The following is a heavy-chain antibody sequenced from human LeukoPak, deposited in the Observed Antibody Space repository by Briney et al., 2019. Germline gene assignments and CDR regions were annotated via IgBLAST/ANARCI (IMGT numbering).Heavy chain of an antibody. Sequence: SVKVSCKASGFTFTSSAMQWVRQARGQRLEWIGWIVVGSGNTNYAQKFQERVTITRDMSTSTAYMELSSLRSEDTAVYCCAGTYYYDSSGFFDYWGQGTLVTVSS. CDR1: GFTFTSSA. J-gene: IGHJ4*02. CDR3: AGTYYYDSSGFFDY. V-gene: IGHV1-58*02. D-gene: IGHD3-22*01. CDR2: IVVGSGNT.